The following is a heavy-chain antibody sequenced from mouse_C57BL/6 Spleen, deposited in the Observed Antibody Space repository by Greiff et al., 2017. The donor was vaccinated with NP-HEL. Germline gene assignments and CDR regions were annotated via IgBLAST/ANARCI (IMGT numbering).Heavy chain of an antibody. CDR1: GYSFTGYY. CDR3: ARSKPYDGYYGYAMDY. Sequence: EVQLQQSGPELVKPGASVKISCKASGYSFTGYYMNWVKQSPEKSLEWIGEINPSTGGTTYNQKFKAKATLTVDKSSSTAYMQLKSLTSEDSAVYYCARSKPYDGYYGYAMDYWGQRTSVTVSS. D-gene: IGHD2-3*01. J-gene: IGHJ4*01. CDR2: INPSTGGT. V-gene: IGHV1-42*01.